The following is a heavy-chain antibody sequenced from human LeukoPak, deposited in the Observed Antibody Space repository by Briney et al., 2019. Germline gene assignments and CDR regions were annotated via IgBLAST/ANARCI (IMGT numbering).Heavy chain of an antibody. V-gene: IGHV3-53*01. D-gene: IGHD3-3*01. CDR1: GFIFSSYS. CDR3: AKEHERTIFGPFDY. J-gene: IGHJ4*02. CDR2: IYSGGST. Sequence: PGGSLTLSCVVSGFIFSSYSMNWVRQAPGKGLEWVSVIYSGGSTYYADSVKGRFTISRDNSKNTLYLQMNSLRAEDTAVYYCAKEHERTIFGPFDYWGQGTLVTVS.